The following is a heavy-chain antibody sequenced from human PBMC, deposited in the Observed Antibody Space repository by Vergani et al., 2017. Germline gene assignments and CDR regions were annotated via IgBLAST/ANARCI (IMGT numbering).Heavy chain of an antibody. J-gene: IGHJ4*02. CDR3: ARDAAVAGLDY. Sequence: VQLVESGGGVVQPGGSLRLSCAASGFTFSSYGMHWVRQAPGKGLEWVANIKQDGSEKYYVDSVKGRFTISRDNAKNSLYLQMNSLRAEDTAVYYCARDAAVAGLDYWGQGTLVTVSS. CDR1: GFTFSSYG. CDR2: IKQDGSEK. D-gene: IGHD6-19*01. V-gene: IGHV3-7*03.